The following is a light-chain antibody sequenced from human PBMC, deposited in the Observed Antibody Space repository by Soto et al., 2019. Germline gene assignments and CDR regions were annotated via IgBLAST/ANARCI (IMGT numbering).Light chain of an antibody. CDR1: SSNIGTNT. CDR3: ASWDASLLV. J-gene: IGLJ2*01. CDR2: SNN. V-gene: IGLV1-44*01. Sequence: QSVLTQPPSASGTPGQRVTISCSGSSSNIGTNTVIWYQQLPGTAPKLLIYSNNQRPSGVPDRFSGSKSGTSASLAVSGLQSVDGADYYCASWDASLLVLAGGTKHTVL.